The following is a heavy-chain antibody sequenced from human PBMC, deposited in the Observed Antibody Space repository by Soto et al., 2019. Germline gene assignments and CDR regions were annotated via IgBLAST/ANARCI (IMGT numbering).Heavy chain of an antibody. CDR2: IYHSGST. V-gene: IGHV4-4*02. Sequence: SETLSLTCAVSGGSISSSNWWSWVRQPPGKGLEWIGEIYHSGSTNYNPSLKSRVTISVDKSKNQFSLKLSSVTAADTAVYYCARVSEGAYGDYDYWGQGTLVTVSS. CDR3: ARVSEGAYGDYDY. CDR1: GGSISSSNW. J-gene: IGHJ4*02. D-gene: IGHD4-17*01.